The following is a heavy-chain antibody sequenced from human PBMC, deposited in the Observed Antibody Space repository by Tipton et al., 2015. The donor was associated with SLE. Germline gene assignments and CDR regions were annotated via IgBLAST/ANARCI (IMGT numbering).Heavy chain of an antibody. CDR3: ARQWVGATLGWFDP. Sequence: TLSLTCTVSGGSIGSHYWSWIRQPPGKGLEWIGYIYYSGSTNYNPSLKSRVTTSVDTSKNQFSLKLSAVTAADTAVYYCARQWVGATLGWFDPWGQGTLVTVSS. J-gene: IGHJ5*02. D-gene: IGHD1-26*01. CDR2: IYYSGST. CDR1: GGSIGSHY. V-gene: IGHV4-59*11.